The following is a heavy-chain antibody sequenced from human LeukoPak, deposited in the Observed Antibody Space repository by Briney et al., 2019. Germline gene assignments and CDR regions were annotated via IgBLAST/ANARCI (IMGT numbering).Heavy chain of an antibody. J-gene: IGHJ4*02. D-gene: IGHD3-16*02. CDR1: GFSLSTSGMR. CDR3: ARIGVEGGYRPIHFDY. CDR2: IDWDDEK. Sequence: SGPALVKPTQTLTLTCTFSGFSLSTSGMRVNWIRQPPGKALEWLARIDWDDEKYYSTSLKTRLTISKDTSKNQVVLTMTNVDPVDTATYYCARIGVEGGYRPIHFDYWGQGTLVTVSS. V-gene: IGHV2-70*04.